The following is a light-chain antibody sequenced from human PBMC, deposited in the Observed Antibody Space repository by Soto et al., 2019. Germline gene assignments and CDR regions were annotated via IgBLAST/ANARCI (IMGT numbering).Light chain of an antibody. CDR3: QQYNNWPRT. CDR2: GAS. Sequence: EIVKTQFPATPFVFPGGRATPSCRANQNVSSNLAWYQQKPGQAPRLLIYGASTRATGIPARFSGSRSGTEFTLTISSLQSEDFAVYYCQQYNNWPRTFGQGTKVEIK. V-gene: IGKV3-15*01. J-gene: IGKJ1*01. CDR1: QNVSSN.